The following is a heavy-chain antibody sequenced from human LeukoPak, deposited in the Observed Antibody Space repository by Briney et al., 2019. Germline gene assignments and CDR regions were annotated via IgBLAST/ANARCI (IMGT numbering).Heavy chain of an antibody. J-gene: IGHJ4*02. CDR2: IIPIFGTA. D-gene: IGHD2-2*01. V-gene: IGHV1-69*13. CDR1: GGTFSSYA. CDR3: ARAGRYCSSTSCYFPWAFDY. Sequence: SVKVSCKASGGTFSSYAISWVRQAPGQGLEWMGGIIPIFGTANYAQKFQGRVTITADESTSTAHMELSSLRSEDTAVYYCARAGRYCSSTSCYFPWAFDYWGQGTLVTVSS.